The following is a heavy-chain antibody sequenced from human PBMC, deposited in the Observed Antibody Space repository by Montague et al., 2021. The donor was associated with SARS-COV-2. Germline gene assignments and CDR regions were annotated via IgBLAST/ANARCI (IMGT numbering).Heavy chain of an antibody. V-gene: IGHV6-1*01. CDR1: GDSVSSHSAA. CDR3: ARDTRIQLWFDRDYYYGMDV. J-gene: IGHJ6*02. Sequence: CAISGDSVSSHSAAWNWIRQSPSRGLEWLGRTYYRSKWYNDYAVSVKSRITINPDTSKNQFSLQLNSVTPEDTAVHYCARDTRIQLWFDRDYYYGMDVWGQGTTVTVSS. CDR2: TYYRSKWYN. D-gene: IGHD5-18*01.